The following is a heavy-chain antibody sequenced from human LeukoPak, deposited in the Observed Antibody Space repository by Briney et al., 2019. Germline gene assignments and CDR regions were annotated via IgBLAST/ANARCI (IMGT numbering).Heavy chain of an antibody. CDR2: ISASGGST. CDR3: AKFSPSNLDY. V-gene: IGHV3-23*01. J-gene: IGHJ4*02. Sequence: GGSLGLPCAASGFTFSKYVMSWVRQAPGKGLEWVSVISASGGSTYYADSVKGRFTISRDNPTNTLYLQMNSLRVEDTAVYYCAKFSPSNLDYWGQGTLVTVSS. D-gene: IGHD2-2*01. CDR1: GFTFSKYV.